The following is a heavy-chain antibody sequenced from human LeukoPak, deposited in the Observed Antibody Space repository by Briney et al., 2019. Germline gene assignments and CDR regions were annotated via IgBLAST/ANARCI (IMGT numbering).Heavy chain of an antibody. D-gene: IGHD2-15*01. CDR2: ISSSGSTI. CDR1: GLTFSDYY. V-gene: IGHV3-11*04. Sequence: NPGGSLRLSCAASGLTFSDYYMSWIRQAPGKGLEWVSYISSSGSTIYYADSVKGRFTISRDNAKNSLYLQMNSLRAEDTAVYYCARDQYCSGGSCYVDVWGKRTTVTVSS. J-gene: IGHJ6*03. CDR3: ARDQYCSGGSCYVDV.